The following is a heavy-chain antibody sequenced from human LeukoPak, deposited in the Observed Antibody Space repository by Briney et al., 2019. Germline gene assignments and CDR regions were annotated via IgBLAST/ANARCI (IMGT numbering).Heavy chain of an antibody. D-gene: IGHD3-10*01. J-gene: IGHJ5*02. V-gene: IGHV3-7*01. CDR2: IKQDGREK. CDR3: ARVYYGSGSYTNWFDP. CDR1: GFTVSSNY. Sequence: GGSLRLSCAASGFTVSSNYMSWVRQAPGKGLEWVANIKQDGREKYYVDSVKGRFTISRDNAKNSLYLQMNSLRAEDTAVYYCARVYYGSGSYTNWFDPWGQGTLVTVSS.